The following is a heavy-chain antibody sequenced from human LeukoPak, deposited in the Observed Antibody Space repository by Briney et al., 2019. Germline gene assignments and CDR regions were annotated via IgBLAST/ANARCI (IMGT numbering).Heavy chain of an antibody. J-gene: IGHJ4*02. CDR3: ARENWRSKSIDFDS. Sequence: SETLSLTCTVSGDSFSSFYWSWVRQPPGKGLEWIGHIYYSGSTNYNPSLKSRVTMSVDTSKNQFSLRLSSVTAADTAAYFCARENWRSKSIDFDSWGQGTLVTVSS. CDR1: GDSFSSFY. D-gene: IGHD6-6*01. V-gene: IGHV4-59*12. CDR2: IYYSGST.